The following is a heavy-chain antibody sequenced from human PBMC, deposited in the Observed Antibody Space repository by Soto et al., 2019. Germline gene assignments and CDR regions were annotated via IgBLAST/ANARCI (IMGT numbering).Heavy chain of an antibody. CDR2: IYYSGST. J-gene: IGHJ6*02. CDR3: ARDRSGTSGNYYYYYGMDV. Sequence: SETLSLTCTVSGGSVSSGSYYWSWIRQPPGKGLEWIGYIYYSGSTNYNPSLRSRITISVDASKNQFSLKLSSVTAADTAVYYCARDRSGTSGNYYYYYGMDVWGQGTTVTVSS. V-gene: IGHV4-61*01. D-gene: IGHD1-7*01. CDR1: GGSVSSGSYY.